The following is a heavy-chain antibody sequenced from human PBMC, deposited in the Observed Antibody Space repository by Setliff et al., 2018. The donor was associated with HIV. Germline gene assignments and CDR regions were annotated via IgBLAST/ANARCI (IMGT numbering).Heavy chain of an antibody. J-gene: IGHJ4*02. V-gene: IGHV3-23*01. CDR3: AKTQTVITVYGPFDS. CDR2: ISGSGDIT. Sequence: LRLSCAASGFSFRSYAVSWVRQAPGKGLEWVSVISGSGDITYYRESVKGRFTVSRDNSNNTVYLQMNSLRAEDTAMYYCAKTQTVITVYGPFDSWGQGTPVTVSS. D-gene: IGHD4-4*01. CDR1: GFSFRSYA.